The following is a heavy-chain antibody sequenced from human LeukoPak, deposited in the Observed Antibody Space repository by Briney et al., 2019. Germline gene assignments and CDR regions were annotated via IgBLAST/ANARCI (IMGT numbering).Heavy chain of an antibody. Sequence: QPGGSLRLSCATSGFTFRIYGIHWVRQAPGKGLEWVAFVRNDGFNTYYAGSVKGRFTISRDNSKNTVFLQMNNLRVEDTAVYYRAKDAGGTYSQAIDYWGQGTLVTVSS. CDR3: AKDAGGTYSQAIDY. CDR2: VRNDGFNT. J-gene: IGHJ4*02. CDR1: GFTFRIYG. D-gene: IGHD1-26*01. V-gene: IGHV3-30*02.